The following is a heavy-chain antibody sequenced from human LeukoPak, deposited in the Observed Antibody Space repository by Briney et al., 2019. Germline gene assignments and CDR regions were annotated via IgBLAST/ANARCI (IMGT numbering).Heavy chain of an antibody. J-gene: IGHJ3*02. V-gene: IGHV6-1*01. Sequence: SQTLSLTCAISGDSVSSNSTACNWIRQSPSRGLEWLGRTYYRSKWYSDYAVSVKSRITINPDTSKNQFSLQLNSATPEDTAVYYCVRGGQGDGYSADEAFDIWGQGTMVTVSS. CDR1: GDSVSSNSTA. CDR3: VRGGQGDGYSADEAFDI. CDR2: TYYRSKWYS. D-gene: IGHD5-24*01.